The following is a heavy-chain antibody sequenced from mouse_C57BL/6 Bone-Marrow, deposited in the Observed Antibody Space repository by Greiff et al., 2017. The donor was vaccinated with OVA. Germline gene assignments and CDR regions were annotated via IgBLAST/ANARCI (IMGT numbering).Heavy chain of an antibody. CDR1: GFTFSDYY. V-gene: IGHV5-12*01. J-gene: IGHJ1*03. CDR3: ARIDWYFDV. Sequence: DVMLVESGGGLVQPGGSLKLSCAASGFTFSDYYMYWVRQTPEKRLEWVAYISNGGGSTYYPDTVKGRFTISRDNAKNILYLQMSRLKSEDTAMYYCARIDWYFDVWGTGTTVTVSS. CDR2: ISNGGGST.